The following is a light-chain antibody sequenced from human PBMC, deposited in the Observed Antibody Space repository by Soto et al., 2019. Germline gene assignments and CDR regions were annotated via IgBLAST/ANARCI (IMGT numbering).Light chain of an antibody. CDR1: SSNIGAGYD. V-gene: IGLV1-40*01. CDR2: GNS. J-gene: IGLJ1*01. CDR3: QSYDSSLSGYV. Sequence: QSLLTQPPSVSGAPGQRVTISCTGSSSNIGAGYDVHWYQQLPGTAPKLLIYGNSNRPSGVPDRFSGSKSGTSASLAITGLQAEDEADYYCQSYDSSLSGYVVGNRTKVTVL.